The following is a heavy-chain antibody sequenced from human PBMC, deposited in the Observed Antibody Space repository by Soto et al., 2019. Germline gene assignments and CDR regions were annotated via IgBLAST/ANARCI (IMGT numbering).Heavy chain of an antibody. V-gene: IGHV4-34*01. J-gene: IGHJ6*03. Sequence: SETLSLTCAVYGGSFSGYYWSWIRQPPGKGLEWIGEINHSGSTNYNPSLKSRVTISVDTSKNQFSLKLSSVTAADTAVYYCARGTFLRSGRYTYYYYMDVWGKGTTVTVSS. D-gene: IGHD3-10*01. CDR2: INHSGST. CDR3: ARGTFLRSGRYTYYYYMDV. CDR1: GGSFSGYY.